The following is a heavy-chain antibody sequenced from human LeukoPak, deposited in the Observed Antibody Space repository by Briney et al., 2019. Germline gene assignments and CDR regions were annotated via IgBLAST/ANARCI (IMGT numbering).Heavy chain of an antibody. CDR3: AKGSYYDSSGSFYFDC. Sequence: GGSLRLSCAASGFTFSSYAMSWVRQAPGKGLEWVSGISGSGDNTYNADSVKGRFTISRDNSKNTLYVEVNSLGTEDTAAYYCAKGSYYDSSGSFYFDCWGQGTLVTVSS. CDR1: GFTFSSYA. D-gene: IGHD3-22*01. J-gene: IGHJ4*02. CDR2: ISGSGDNT. V-gene: IGHV3-23*01.